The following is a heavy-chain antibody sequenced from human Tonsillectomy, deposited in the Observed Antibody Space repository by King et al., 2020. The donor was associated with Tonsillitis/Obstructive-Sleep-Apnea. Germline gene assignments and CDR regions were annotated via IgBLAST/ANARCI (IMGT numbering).Heavy chain of an antibody. Sequence: ITLKESGPTLVKPTQTLTLTCTFSGFSLRTSGVGVGWIRQPPGKALEWLALIYRDDDKRYSPSLKSRLTITKDTSKNQVVLTMTNMDPVDTATYYCAHGAVAGHGVDAFDIWGQGTMVTVSS. CDR3: AHGAVAGHGVDAFDI. J-gene: IGHJ3*02. CDR2: IYRDDDK. D-gene: IGHD6-19*01. CDR1: GFSLRTSGVG. V-gene: IGHV2-5*02.